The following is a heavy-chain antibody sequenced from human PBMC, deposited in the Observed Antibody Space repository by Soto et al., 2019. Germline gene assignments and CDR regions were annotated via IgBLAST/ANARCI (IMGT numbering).Heavy chain of an antibody. CDR2: ITTAGDT. Sequence: EVQLVESGGGLVQTGGSLRLSCAASGFTFSNYDMHWVRQVTGKGLEWVSGITTAGDTYYPGSVKGRFTISREKAKNSLYLQMNSLSAGDTAVYYCARELHGGSYGMDVWGQGTTVTVSS. J-gene: IGHJ6*02. CDR1: GFTFSNYD. V-gene: IGHV3-13*01. CDR3: ARELHGGSYGMDV.